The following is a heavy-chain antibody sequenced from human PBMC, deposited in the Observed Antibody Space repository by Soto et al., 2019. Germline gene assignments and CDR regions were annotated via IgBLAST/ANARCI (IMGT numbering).Heavy chain of an antibody. V-gene: IGHV1-69*13. D-gene: IGHD5-18*01. J-gene: IGHJ6*02. CDR2: IIPIFGTA. Sequence: GASVKVSCKASGGTFSSYAISWVRQAPGQGLEWMGGIIPIFGTANYAQKFQGRVTITADESTSTAYMELSSLRSEDTAVYYCADTAMGNYYYGMDVWGQGTTVTVSS. CDR3: ADTAMGNYYYGMDV. CDR1: GGTFSSYA.